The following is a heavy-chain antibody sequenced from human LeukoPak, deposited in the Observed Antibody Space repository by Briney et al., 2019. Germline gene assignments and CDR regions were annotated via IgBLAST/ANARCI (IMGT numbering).Heavy chain of an antibody. CDR1: GFTVSSNY. V-gene: IGHV3-53*01. Sequence: GGSLRLSCAASGFTVSSNYMSWVRQAPGKGREWVAVIYSGGSTYYADSVKGRFTISRDNSKNTLYLQMNSLRAEDTAVHYCARDARYSSGWELFDYWGQGALVTVSS. CDR3: ARDARYSSGWELFDY. D-gene: IGHD6-19*01. CDR2: IYSGGST. J-gene: IGHJ4*02.